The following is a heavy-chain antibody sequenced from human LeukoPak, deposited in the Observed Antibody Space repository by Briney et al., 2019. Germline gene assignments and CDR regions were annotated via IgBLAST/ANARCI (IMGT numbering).Heavy chain of an antibody. V-gene: IGHV3-23*01. J-gene: IGHJ4*02. D-gene: IGHD4-17*01. CDR1: GFTFSSYA. CDR3: AKSSTVTGGRHDY. Sequence: PGRSLRLSCAASGFTFSSYAMHWVRQAPGKGLEWVSAISGSGSNTYYADSVKGRITISRDNSKNTLYLQMNSLRAEDTAVYYCAKSSTVTGGRHDYWGQGTLVTVSS. CDR2: ISGSGSNT.